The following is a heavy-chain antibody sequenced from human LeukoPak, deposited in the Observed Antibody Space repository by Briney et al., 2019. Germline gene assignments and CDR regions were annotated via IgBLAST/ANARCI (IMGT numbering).Heavy chain of an antibody. J-gene: IGHJ4*02. CDR1: GSTFSKRG. Sequence: PGGSLRLSCAASGSTFSKRGMSWVRQAPGKGLEWVSGISDSGGTTHYADSVKGWFTISRDNSKNTVYLHMNSLRADDTALYHCAREGGRAAAGRFDYWGQGTLVTVSS. CDR3: AREGGRAAAGRFDY. CDR2: ISDSGGTT. D-gene: IGHD6-13*01. V-gene: IGHV3-23*01.